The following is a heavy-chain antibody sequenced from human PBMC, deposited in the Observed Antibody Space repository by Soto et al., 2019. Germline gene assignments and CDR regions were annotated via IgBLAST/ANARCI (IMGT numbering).Heavy chain of an antibody. CDR1: GGSFSGYY. D-gene: IGHD6-19*01. V-gene: IGHV4-34*01. CDR3: ARGPRTRRVQLLVNCYYCYIDF. Sequence: PETLSLTCAVYGGSFSGYYWSWIRQPPGKGLEWIGEINHSGSTNYNPSLKSRVPISVDTSKNQFSLELSSVTAADTAVYYCARGPRTRRVQLLVNCYYCYIDFWYKGTMVT. J-gene: IGHJ6*03. CDR2: INHSGST.